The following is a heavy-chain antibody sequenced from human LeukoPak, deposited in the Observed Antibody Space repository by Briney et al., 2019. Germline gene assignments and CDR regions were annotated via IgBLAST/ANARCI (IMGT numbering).Heavy chain of an antibody. Sequence: SETLSLTCAVYGGSFSGYYWSWIRQPPGKGLEWIGEINHSGSTNYNPSLKSRVTISVDTSKNQLSLKLSPVTAADTAVYYCARGRGWFGESTSDPWGQGTLVTVSS. V-gene: IGHV4-34*01. CDR3: ARGRGWFGESTSDP. CDR1: GGSFSGYY. CDR2: INHSGST. D-gene: IGHD3-10*01. J-gene: IGHJ5*02.